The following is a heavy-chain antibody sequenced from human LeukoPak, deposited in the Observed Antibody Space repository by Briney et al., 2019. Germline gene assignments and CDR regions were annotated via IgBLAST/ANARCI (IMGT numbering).Heavy chain of an antibody. V-gene: IGHV3-21*04. Sequence: GGSLRLSCAASGFTFSTYSMNWVRQAPGKGLEWVSSISSNNRYIYYADSVKGRFTISRDNSKNSLYLQMNNLRDDDTAVYYCARDQGMVNDAFDVWGQGTLVTVSS. J-gene: IGHJ3*01. CDR2: ISSNNRYI. CDR1: GFTFSTYS. D-gene: IGHD4/OR15-4a*01. CDR3: ARDQGMVNDAFDV.